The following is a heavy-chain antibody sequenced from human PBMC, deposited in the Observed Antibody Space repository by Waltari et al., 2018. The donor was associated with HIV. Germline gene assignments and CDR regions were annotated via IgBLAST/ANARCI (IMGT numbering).Heavy chain of an antibody. CDR1: GGSLSDYS. CDR3: VTQRRNVGTTGWFDP. Sequence: GGSLSDYSWGWIRQSPETGLEWIGEINYRGSAKSSPSFRGRVSLAVDTSKNQFSLRLRFVTAADTGLYYCVTQRRNVGTTGWFDPWGQGTLVTASS. CDR2: INYRGSA. J-gene: IGHJ5*02. D-gene: IGHD1-1*01. V-gene: IGHV4-34*01.